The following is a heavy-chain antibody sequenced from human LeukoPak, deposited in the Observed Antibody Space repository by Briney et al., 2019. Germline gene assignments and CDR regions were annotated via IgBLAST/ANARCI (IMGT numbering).Heavy chain of an antibody. J-gene: IGHJ4*02. V-gene: IGHV3-30*03. Sequence: GGSLRLSCAASGFTFSNYGMHWVRQAPGKGLEWVAVISYDGGNKYYADSVKGRFTISRDNSKNTLYLQMNSLRAEDTAVYYCVRGNDYGGPHYWGQGTLVTVSS. CDR3: VRGNDYGGPHY. D-gene: IGHD4-23*01. CDR1: GFTFSNYG. CDR2: ISYDGGNK.